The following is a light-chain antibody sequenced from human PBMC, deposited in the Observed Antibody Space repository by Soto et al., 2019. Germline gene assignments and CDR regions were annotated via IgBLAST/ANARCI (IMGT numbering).Light chain of an antibody. Sequence: QSALTQPASVSESHGQSITSSCTGTSSDVGGYNYVSWYQQHPGKAPKLMIYDVSNRPSGVSNRFSGSKSGNTASLTISGLQAEDEADYYCSSYTSSCTLVVFGGGTKLTVL. V-gene: IGLV2-14*01. CDR3: SSYTSSCTLVV. J-gene: IGLJ2*01. CDR2: DVS. CDR1: SSDVGGYNY.